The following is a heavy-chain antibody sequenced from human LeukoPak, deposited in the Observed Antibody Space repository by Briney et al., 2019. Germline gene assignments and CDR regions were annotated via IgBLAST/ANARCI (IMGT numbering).Heavy chain of an antibody. V-gene: IGHV1-18*01. D-gene: IGHD3-10*01. J-gene: IGHJ4*02. CDR3: AREQNYYGSGSYYY. CDR1: DYTFISYD. Sequence: ASVKVSCKASDYTFISYDISWVRQAPGQGLEWMGWISGYNGNTNYAQNLQGRVTLTTDTSTSTAYMELRSLRYDDTAVYYCAREQNYYGSGSYYYWGQGTLVTVSS. CDR2: ISGYNGNT.